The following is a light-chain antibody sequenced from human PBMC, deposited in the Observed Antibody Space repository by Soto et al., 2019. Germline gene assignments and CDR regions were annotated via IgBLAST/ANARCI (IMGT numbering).Light chain of an antibody. CDR2: GAS. J-gene: IGKJ1*01. Sequence: EIVMTQSPATLSVSPGERATLSCRASQSVSSNLAWYQQKPGQAPRLLIYGASTRATGIPARFSGSGSGTAFTLTIIRLQSEDFAVYYCQQYNTWPPWTFGQGTKGEIK. CDR1: QSVSSN. CDR3: QQYNTWPPWT. V-gene: IGKV3-15*01.